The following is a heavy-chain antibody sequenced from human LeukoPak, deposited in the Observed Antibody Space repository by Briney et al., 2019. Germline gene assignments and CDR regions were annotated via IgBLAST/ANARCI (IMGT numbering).Heavy chain of an antibody. D-gene: IGHD2-2*01. J-gene: IGHJ4*02. CDR3: ARAKYQLGGFDY. CDR1: GGTFSSYA. Sequence: ASVKVSCKASGGTFSSYAISWVRQAPGQGLEWMGGIIPIFGTANYAQKFQGRVTITADESTSTAYLELSSLRSEDTAVYYCARAKYQLGGFDYWGQGTLVTVSS. CDR2: IIPIFGTA. V-gene: IGHV1-69*13.